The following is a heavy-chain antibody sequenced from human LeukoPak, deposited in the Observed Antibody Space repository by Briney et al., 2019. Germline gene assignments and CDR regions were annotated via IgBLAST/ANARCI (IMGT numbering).Heavy chain of an antibody. V-gene: IGHV3-23*01. Sequence: GGSLTLSCAASGFTFSSYAMSWVRQAPGKGLEWVSAISGSGGSTYYADSVKGRFTISRDNSKNTLYLQMNSLRAEDTAVYYCAKDVSPYSSSWYAEYFQHWGQGTLVTVSS. CDR2: ISGSGGST. CDR3: AKDVSPYSSSWYAEYFQH. D-gene: IGHD6-13*01. CDR1: GFTFSSYA. J-gene: IGHJ1*01.